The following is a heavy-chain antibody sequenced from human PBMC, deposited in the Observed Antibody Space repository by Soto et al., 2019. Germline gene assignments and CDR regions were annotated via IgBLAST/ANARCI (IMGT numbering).Heavy chain of an antibody. D-gene: IGHD5-18*01. CDR1: GGSISSYF. CDR2: IYYSGST. V-gene: IGHV4-59*01. J-gene: IGHJ4*02. Sequence: SETLSLTCTVSGGSISSYFWSWIRQPPGKGLEWIGYIYYSGSTNYNPSLKSRLTISVDTSKNQFSLKLSSVTAADTAVYYCARGYGYSYGHYFDYWGQGNLVTVSS. CDR3: ARGYGYSYGHYFDY.